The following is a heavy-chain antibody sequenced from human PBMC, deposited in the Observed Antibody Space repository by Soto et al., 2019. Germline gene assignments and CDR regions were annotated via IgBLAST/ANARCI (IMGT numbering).Heavy chain of an antibody. V-gene: IGHV3-30*18. J-gene: IGHJ4*02. CDR2: ISYDGSNK. CDR3: AKPPALWSAPPGGIDY. D-gene: IGHD3-16*01. Sequence: QVQLVESGGGVVQPGRSLRLSCAASGFTFSSYGMHWVRQAPGKGLEWVAVISYDGSNKYYADSVKGRFTISRDNSKYTLYLQMNSLRAEDTAVYYCAKPPALWSAPPGGIDYWGQGTLVTVSS. CDR1: GFTFSSYG.